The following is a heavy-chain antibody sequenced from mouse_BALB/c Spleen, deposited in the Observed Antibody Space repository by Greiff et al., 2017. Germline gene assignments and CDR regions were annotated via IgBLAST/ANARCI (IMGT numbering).Heavy chain of an antibody. J-gene: IGHJ3*01. CDR2: ISNGGGST. CDR3: ARRDGSSWFAY. Sequence: EVHLVESGGGLVQPGGSLKLSCAASGFTFSSYTMSWVRQTPEKRLEWVAYISNGGGSTYYPDTVKGRFTISRDNAKNTLYLQMSSLKSEDTAMYYCARRDGSSWFAYWGQGTLVTVSA. V-gene: IGHV5-12-2*01. CDR1: GFTFSSYT. D-gene: IGHD1-1*01.